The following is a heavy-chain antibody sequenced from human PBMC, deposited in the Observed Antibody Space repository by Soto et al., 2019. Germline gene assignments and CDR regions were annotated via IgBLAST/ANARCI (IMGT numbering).Heavy chain of an antibody. D-gene: IGHD5-18*01. CDR2: IYPGDSDT. CDR3: ASNTAMVTKTYYYYGMDV. V-gene: IGHV5-51*01. CDR1: GYSFTSYW. Sequence: GESLKISCKGSGYSFTSYWIGWVRQMPGKVLEWMGIIYPGDSDTRYSPSFQGQVTISADKSISTAYLQWSSLKASDTAMYYCASNTAMVTKTYYYYGMDVWGQGXTVTVYS. J-gene: IGHJ6*02.